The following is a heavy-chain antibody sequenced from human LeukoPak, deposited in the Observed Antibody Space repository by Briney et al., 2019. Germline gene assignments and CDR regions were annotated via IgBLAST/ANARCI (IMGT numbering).Heavy chain of an antibody. V-gene: IGHV3-30*01. D-gene: IGHD2-2*02. CDR1: GFTFSNYA. J-gene: IGHJ5*02. CDR3: ARDPYCSSTSCYNLSWFDP. CDR2: ISSGGTYE. Sequence: PGKSLRLSCAASGFTFSNYAIHWVRQAPGKGLEWVSLISSGGTYEYYADSVKGRFTISRDNSKNTLYLQLNSLRAEDTAVYYCARDPYCSSTSCYNLSWFDPWGQGTLVTVSS.